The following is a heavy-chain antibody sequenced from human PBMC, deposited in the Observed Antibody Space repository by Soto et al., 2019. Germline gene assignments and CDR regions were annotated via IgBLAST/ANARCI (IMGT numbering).Heavy chain of an antibody. CDR3: AREGAGIQLWLRSPPILYYFDY. D-gene: IGHD5-18*01. CDR2: ISAYNGNT. Sequence: QVQLVQSGAEVKKPGASVKVSCKASGYTFTSYGISWVRQAPGQELEWMGWISAYNGNTNYAQKLQGRVTMTTDTSTSTAYMELRSLRSDDTAVYYCAREGAGIQLWLRSPPILYYFDYWGQGTLVTVSS. CDR1: GYTFTSYG. V-gene: IGHV1-18*01. J-gene: IGHJ4*02.